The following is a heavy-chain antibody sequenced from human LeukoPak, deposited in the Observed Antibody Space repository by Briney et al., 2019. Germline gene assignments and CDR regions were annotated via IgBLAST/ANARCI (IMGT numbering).Heavy chain of an antibody. Sequence: GASVNVSCKASGYTFTSQYLHWVRQAPGQGLEWMGWMNPNSGNTGYAQKFQGRVTMTRNTSISTAYMELSSLRSEDTAVYYCARGLIAAADGRDYWGQGTLVTVSS. J-gene: IGHJ4*02. CDR3: ARGLIAAADGRDY. CDR2: MNPNSGNT. CDR1: GYTFTSQY. D-gene: IGHD6-13*01. V-gene: IGHV1-8*01.